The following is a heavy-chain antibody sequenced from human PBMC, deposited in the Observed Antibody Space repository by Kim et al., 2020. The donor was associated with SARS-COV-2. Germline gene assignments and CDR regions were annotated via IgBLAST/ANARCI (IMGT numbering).Heavy chain of an antibody. CDR1: GFTFGDYA. Sequence: GGSLRLSCTASGFTFGDYAMSWVRQAPGKGLEWVGFISSKAYGGTTEYAATVKGRFTISRDDSKSITYLQMNSLKNEDIAVYYCTRSDYSDRGGFVYWGQGTLVTVSS. J-gene: IGHJ4*02. CDR2: ISSKAYGGTT. V-gene: IGHV3-49*04. CDR3: TRSDYSDRGGFVY. D-gene: IGHD3-22*01.